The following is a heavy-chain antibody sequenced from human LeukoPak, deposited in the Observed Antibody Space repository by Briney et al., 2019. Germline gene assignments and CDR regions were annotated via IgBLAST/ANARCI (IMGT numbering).Heavy chain of an antibody. CDR2: ISGSGGST. J-gene: IGHJ4*02. D-gene: IGHD6-19*01. CDR3: ARDGRYSSGWLADY. Sequence: PGGSLRLSCAASGFTFSSYEMNWVRQAPGKGLEWVSAISGSGGSTYYADSVKGRFTISRDNSKNTLYLQMNSLRAEDTAVYYCARDGRYSSGWLADYWGQGTLVTVSS. CDR1: GFTFSSYE. V-gene: IGHV3-23*01.